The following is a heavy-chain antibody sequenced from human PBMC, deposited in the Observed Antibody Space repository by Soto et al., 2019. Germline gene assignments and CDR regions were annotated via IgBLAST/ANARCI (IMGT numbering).Heavy chain of an antibody. CDR3: ARHEWLQLWLVTEY. J-gene: IGHJ4*02. CDR1: GDSIGSSTNY. Sequence: SETLSLTCSVSGDSIGSSTNYWGWIRQPPGKGLEWTGTIYHSGNTYYSPTLKSRVAISVDMSKNQFSLRLNSVTAADTAVYYCARHEWLQLWLVTEYWGQGALVTVSS. D-gene: IGHD5-18*01. CDR2: IYHSGNT. V-gene: IGHV4-39*01.